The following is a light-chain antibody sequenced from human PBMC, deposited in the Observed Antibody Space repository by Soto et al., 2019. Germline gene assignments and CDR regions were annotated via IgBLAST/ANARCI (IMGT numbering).Light chain of an antibody. CDR2: DAS. CDR1: QSIANNY. Sequence: EVALTQSPGTLSLSPVARATLSCMASQSIANNYLTWYQQKPGQAPRVLIYDASTRAAGIPDRFSGSGSGTDFTLTIRRLEPDDFAVYYCQQYGSSPRTFGQGTKVDIK. V-gene: IGKV3-20*01. CDR3: QQYGSSPRT. J-gene: IGKJ1*01.